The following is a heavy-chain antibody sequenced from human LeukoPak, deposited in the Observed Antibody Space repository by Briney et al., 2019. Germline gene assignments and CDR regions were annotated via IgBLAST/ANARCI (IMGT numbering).Heavy chain of an antibody. V-gene: IGHV4-61*02. D-gene: IGHD6-19*01. J-gene: IGHJ5*02. Sequence: SQTLSLTCTVSGGSISSGSYYWSWIRQPAGKGLEWIGRVYTSGSTNYNPSLKSRVTISVDTSKNQFSLKLSSVTAADTAVYYCARVVSCGWFGGEDYNWFDPWGQGTLVTVSS. CDR2: VYTSGST. CDR1: GGSISSGSYY. CDR3: ARVVSCGWFGGEDYNWFDP.